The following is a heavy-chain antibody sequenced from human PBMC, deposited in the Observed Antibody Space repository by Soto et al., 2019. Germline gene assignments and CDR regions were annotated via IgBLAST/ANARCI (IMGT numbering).Heavy chain of an antibody. CDR2: IRSKAYGGTT. V-gene: IGHV3-49*03. D-gene: IGHD3-9*01. Sequence: GGSLRLSCTASGFTFGDYAMSWFRKAQGKGLEWVGFIRSKAYGGTTEYAASVKGRFTISRDDSKSIAYLQMNSLKTEDTAVYYCTRCAILTGYAKGRCFDYWGQGTLVTVSS. CDR1: GFTFGDYA. CDR3: TRCAILTGYAKGRCFDY. J-gene: IGHJ4*02.